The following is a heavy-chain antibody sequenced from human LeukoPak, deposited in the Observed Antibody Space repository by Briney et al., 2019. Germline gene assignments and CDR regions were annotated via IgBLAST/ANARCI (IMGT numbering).Heavy chain of an antibody. CDR1: GGTFSSYA. V-gene: IGHV1-69*04. J-gene: IGHJ3*02. CDR3: ARDAGYYDSSGLGTFDI. D-gene: IGHD3-22*01. Sequence: ASVKVSCKASGGTFSSYAISWVRQAPGQGLEWMGRIIPIFGIANYAQKFQGRVTITADKSTSTAYMELSSLRSEDTAVYYCARDAGYYDSSGLGTFDIWGQGTMVTVSS. CDR2: IIPIFGIA.